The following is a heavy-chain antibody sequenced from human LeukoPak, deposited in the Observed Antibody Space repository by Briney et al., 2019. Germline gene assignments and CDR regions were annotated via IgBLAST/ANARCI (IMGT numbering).Heavy chain of an antibody. CDR1: GFTFSSYG. CDR2: ISRSSIYR. Sequence: PGGSLRLSCAASGFTFSSYGMHWVRQAPGKGLEWVSSISRSSIYRYYADSVRGRFTISRDNAKNSLYLQMNSLRAEDTAVYYCASSRYDSSGYYGIIAYWGQGTLVTVSS. J-gene: IGHJ4*02. D-gene: IGHD3-22*01. V-gene: IGHV3-21*01. CDR3: ASSRYDSSGYYGIIAY.